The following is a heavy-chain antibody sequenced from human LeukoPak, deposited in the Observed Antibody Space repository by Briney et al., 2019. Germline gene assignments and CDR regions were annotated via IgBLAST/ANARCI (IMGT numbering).Heavy chain of an antibody. CDR1: GYFFSSGYY. CDR3: ARAYSSSWYWNWFDP. D-gene: IGHD6-13*01. Sequence: PSETLSLTCTVSGYFFSSGYYLGWIRQPPGKGLEWIGNIYPTGSTYYNPSLKSRVTISVDTSKNQFSLKVSSVSAADTAVYYCARAYSSSWYWNWFDPWGQGTLVTVSS. V-gene: IGHV4-38-2*02. J-gene: IGHJ5*02. CDR2: IYPTGST.